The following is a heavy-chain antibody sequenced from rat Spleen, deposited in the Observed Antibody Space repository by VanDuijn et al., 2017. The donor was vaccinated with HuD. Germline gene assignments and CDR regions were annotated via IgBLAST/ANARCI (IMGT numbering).Heavy chain of an antibody. J-gene: IGHJ2*01. V-gene: IGHV5-25*01. CDR1: GFTFSSYW. CDR3: ARQPYYGYGYYFDY. CDR2: ISTGGGNT. D-gene: IGHD1-7*01. Sequence: EVQLVETGGGLVQPGRSLKLSCVASGFTFSSYWMYWVRQAPTKGLEWVASISTGGGNTYYRDSVKGRFTISRDNAKSTLYLQMDSLRSEDTATYYCARQPYYGYGYYFDYWGQGVMVTVSS.